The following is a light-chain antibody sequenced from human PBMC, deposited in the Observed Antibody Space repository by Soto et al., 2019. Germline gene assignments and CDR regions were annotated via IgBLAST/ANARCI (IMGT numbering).Light chain of an antibody. J-gene: IGKJ1*01. V-gene: IGKV3-11*01. Sequence: EIVLTQSPATLSLSPGERATLSCWASQSVSSYLAWYQQKPGQAPRLLIYDASNRATGIPARFSGSGSGTDFPLTISRLEPGDFAVYYCQQRSNWPWTFGQGTKVEIK. CDR1: QSVSSY. CDR2: DAS. CDR3: QQRSNWPWT.